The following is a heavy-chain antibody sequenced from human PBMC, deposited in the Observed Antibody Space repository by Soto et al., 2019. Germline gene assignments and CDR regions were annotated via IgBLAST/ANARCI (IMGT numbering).Heavy chain of an antibody. CDR1: GYTFTSYY. Sequence: ASVKVSCKASGYTFTSYYMHWVRQAPGQGLEWMGIINPSGGSTSYAQKFQGRVTMTRDTSKNTVYLQMNSLRAEDTAVYYCAKDYYGSGSYPYYFDYWGQGTLVTVSS. CDR3: AKDYYGSGSYPYYFDY. D-gene: IGHD3-10*01. J-gene: IGHJ4*02. V-gene: IGHV1-46*01. CDR2: INPSGGST.